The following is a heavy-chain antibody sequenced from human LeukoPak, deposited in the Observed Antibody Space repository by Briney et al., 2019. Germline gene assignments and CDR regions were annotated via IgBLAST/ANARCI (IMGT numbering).Heavy chain of an antibody. Sequence: SETLSLTCTVSGASISTYHWSWIRQPPGKGLEWIGYIYYSGSTKYNPSLKSRVTISVDTSKNQFSLKLSSVTAADTAVYYCARRGSSSSLDYWGKGTLVTVSS. CDR2: IYYSGST. D-gene: IGHD6-6*01. J-gene: IGHJ4*02. CDR1: GASISTYH. CDR3: ARRGSSSSLDY. V-gene: IGHV4-59*08.